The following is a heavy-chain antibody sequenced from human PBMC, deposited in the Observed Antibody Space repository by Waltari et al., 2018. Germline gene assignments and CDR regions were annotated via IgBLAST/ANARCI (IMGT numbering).Heavy chain of an antibody. J-gene: IGHJ5*02. V-gene: IGHV4-34*01. D-gene: IGHD6-13*01. CDR3: ARSIAAAGKRRKAWFDP. CDR2: IKHSGST. Sequence: QVQLQQWGAGLLKPSETLSLTCAVYGGSFSGYYWSWIRQPPGKGLEWIGEIKHSGSTNYNPSLKSRVTISVDTSKNQFSLKLSSVTAADTAVYYCARSIAAAGKRRKAWFDPWGQGTLVTVSS. CDR1: GGSFSGYY.